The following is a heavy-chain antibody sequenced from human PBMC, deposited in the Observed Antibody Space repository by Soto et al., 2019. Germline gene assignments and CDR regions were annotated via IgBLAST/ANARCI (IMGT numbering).Heavy chain of an antibody. J-gene: IGHJ3*02. V-gene: IGHV3-30*03. CDR1: GFTFSSYG. Sequence: GGSLRLSCAASGFTFSSYGMHWVRQAPGKGLEWVAVISYDGSNKYYADSVKGRFTISRDNSKNTLYLQMNSLRAEDTAVYYCATSERAAAGHDAFDIWGQGTMVTVSS. CDR2: ISYDGSNK. CDR3: ATSERAAAGHDAFDI. D-gene: IGHD6-13*01.